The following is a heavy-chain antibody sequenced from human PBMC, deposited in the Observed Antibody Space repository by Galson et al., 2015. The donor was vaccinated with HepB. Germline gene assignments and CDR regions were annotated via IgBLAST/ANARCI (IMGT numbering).Heavy chain of an antibody. Sequence: SLRLSCAASGFTFSSYAMHWVRQAPGKGLEWVAVISYDGSNKYYADSVKGRFTISRDNSKNTLYLQMNSLRAEDTAVYYCARVSFGFSYYFDYWGQGTLVTVSS. V-gene: IGHV3-30-3*01. CDR3: ARVSFGFSYYFDY. J-gene: IGHJ4*02. D-gene: IGHD3-3*01. CDR1: GFTFSSYA. CDR2: ISYDGSNK.